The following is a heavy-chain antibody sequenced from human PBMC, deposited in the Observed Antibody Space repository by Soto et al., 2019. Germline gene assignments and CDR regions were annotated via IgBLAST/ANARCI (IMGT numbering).Heavy chain of an antibody. Sequence: EVPLVESGVGLIQPGGSLRLSCAASGFTVSSNYMSWVRQAPGKGLEWVSVIYSGGSTYYADSVKGRFTISRDNSKNTLYLQMNSLRAEDTAVYYCARDRVESGYPEYFQHWGQGTLVTVSS. CDR3: ARDRVESGYPEYFQH. J-gene: IGHJ1*01. CDR2: IYSGGST. CDR1: GFTVSSNY. V-gene: IGHV3-53*01. D-gene: IGHD3-22*01.